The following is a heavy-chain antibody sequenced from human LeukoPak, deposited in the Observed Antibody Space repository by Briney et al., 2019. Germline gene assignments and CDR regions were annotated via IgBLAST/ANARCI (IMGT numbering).Heavy chain of an antibody. CDR1: GGSISSYY. D-gene: IGHD6-19*01. CDR3: ARFSNAGYSSGWYFDY. Sequence: SETLSLTCTVSGGSISSYYWTWIRQPAGKGLEWIGRIYTTGSTNYNPSLNSRVTMSVDTSKNQFSLKLSSVTAADTAVYYCARFSNAGYSSGWYFDYWGQGTLVTVSS. V-gene: IGHV4-4*07. CDR2: IYTTGST. J-gene: IGHJ4*02.